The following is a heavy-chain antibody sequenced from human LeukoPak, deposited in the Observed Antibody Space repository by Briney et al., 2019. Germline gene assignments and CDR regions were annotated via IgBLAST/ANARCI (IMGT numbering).Heavy chain of an antibody. J-gene: IGHJ4*02. CDR2: IYYSGST. D-gene: IGHD3-22*01. CDR3: ARLWNRPRITMIVVVDAQIDY. CDR1: GGSISSSSYY. V-gene: IGHV4-39*01. Sequence: SETLSLTCTVSGGSISSSSYYWGWIRQPPGKGLEWIGSIYYSGSTYYNPSRKSRVTISVDTSKNQFSLKLSSVTAADTAVYYCARLWNRPRITMIVVVDAQIDYWGQGTLVTVSS.